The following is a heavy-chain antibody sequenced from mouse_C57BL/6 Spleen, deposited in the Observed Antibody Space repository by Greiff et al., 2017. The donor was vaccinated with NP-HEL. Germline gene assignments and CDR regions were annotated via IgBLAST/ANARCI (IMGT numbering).Heavy chain of an antibody. J-gene: IGHJ2*01. Sequence: LKPGAELVKPGASVKLFCKASGYTFTSYWMHWVKQRPGQGLEWIGMIHPNSGSTNYNEKFKSKATLTADKSSSTAYMQLSSLTSEDSAVYYCARDGSSYFDYWGQGTTLTVSS. CDR1: GYTFTSYW. CDR2: IHPNSGST. V-gene: IGHV1-64*01. CDR3: ARDGSSYFDY. D-gene: IGHD1-1*01.